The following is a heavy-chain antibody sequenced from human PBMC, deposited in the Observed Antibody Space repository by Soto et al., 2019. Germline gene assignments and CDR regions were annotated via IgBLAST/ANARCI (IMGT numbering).Heavy chain of an antibody. D-gene: IGHD3-22*01. CDR3: ASGPREDTSCYLLY. J-gene: IGHJ4*02. Sequence: QVQRVQSVDEVKKPGSAVNVSCKASGGTINSYGISWVRQAPGQGLHWMGGLIPNFGTTSYAKEFQGRVTVSADESMSSVYLELSSLISEDTAVYYCASGPREDTSCYLLYWGQGSLFTVSA. CDR2: LIPNFGTT. V-gene: IGHV1-69*01. CDR1: GGTINSYG.